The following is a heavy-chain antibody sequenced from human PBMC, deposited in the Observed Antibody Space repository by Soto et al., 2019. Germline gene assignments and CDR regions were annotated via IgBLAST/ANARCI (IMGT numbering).Heavy chain of an antibody. V-gene: IGHV1-18*01. D-gene: IGHD1-26*01. CDR3: GRSVGLRDGIDV. CDR2: ISAYNGNT. J-gene: IGHJ6*02. Sequence: QVQLVRSGAEVKKPGASVKVSCKASGYTFTSYGISWVRQAPGQGLEWMGWISAYNGNTNYAQKLQGRVTMTTDTPTSTAYKELRSLRSADTAVYYCGRSVGLRDGIDVWGQGTTVTVSS. CDR1: GYTFTSYG.